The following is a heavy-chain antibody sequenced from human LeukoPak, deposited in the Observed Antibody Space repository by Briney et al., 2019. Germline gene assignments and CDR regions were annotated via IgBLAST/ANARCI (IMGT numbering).Heavy chain of an antibody. CDR1: PFTFRIQP. V-gene: IGHV3-23*01. CDR2: ISGSGGNT. J-gene: IGHJ6*02. D-gene: IGHD3-16*01. Sequence: GRTLTHSRPASPFTFRIQPITRLRQAPAQVLEWPSTISGSGGNTYYPDSVKGRFTISRDNSKNTLYQQMNSLRAEDTAVYYCAKSQWGGVPGNGMDVWGQGTTVTVSS. CDR3: AKSQWGGVPGNGMDV.